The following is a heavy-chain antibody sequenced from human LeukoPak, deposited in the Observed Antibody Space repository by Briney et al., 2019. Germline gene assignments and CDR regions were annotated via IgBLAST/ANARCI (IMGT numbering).Heavy chain of an antibody. D-gene: IGHD4-17*01. J-gene: IGHJ4*02. CDR2: ISSSSSYI. V-gene: IGHV3-21*01. Sequence: PGGSLRLSCAASGFTFSSYSMTWVRQAPGKGLEWVSSISSSSSYIYYADSVKGRFTISRDNAKNSLYLQMNSLRAEDTAVYYCARDSSYGDLGYFDYWGQGTLVTVSS. CDR1: GFTFSSYS. CDR3: ARDSSYGDLGYFDY.